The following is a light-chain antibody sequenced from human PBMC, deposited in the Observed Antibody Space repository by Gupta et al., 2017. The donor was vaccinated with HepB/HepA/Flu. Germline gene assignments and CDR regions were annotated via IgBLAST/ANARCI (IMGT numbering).Light chain of an antibody. CDR1: SGHSSYA. J-gene: IGLJ7*01. CDR3: QTWGTGFAV. Sequence: QLVLTQSPSASASLGASVKPTCALSSGHSSYAIAWHQQQPEKGPRYLMKLNSDGSHSKGDGIPDRFSGSSSGAERYLTIASLQSEDEADYYCQTWGTGFAVFGGGTQLTVL. CDR2: LNSDGSH. V-gene: IGLV4-69*01.